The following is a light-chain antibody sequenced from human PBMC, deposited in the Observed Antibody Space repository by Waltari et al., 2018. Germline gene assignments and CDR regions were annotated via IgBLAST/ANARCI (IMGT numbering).Light chain of an antibody. Sequence: QSVLTQPPSASGTPGQRVTISCSGSSSNIGSNYLYWYQQLPGAAPKLLIYRNNQRPSGFPDRLSCSKSGTSSSLAISGFRSEDEADYYCAAWDDSLSGRVFGGGTKLTVL. CDR2: RNN. CDR3: AAWDDSLSGRV. J-gene: IGLJ3*02. CDR1: SSNIGSNY. V-gene: IGLV1-47*01.